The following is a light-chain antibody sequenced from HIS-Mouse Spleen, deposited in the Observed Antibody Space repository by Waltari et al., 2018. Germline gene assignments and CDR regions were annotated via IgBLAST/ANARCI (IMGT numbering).Light chain of an antibody. CDR1: SSDVGRYNL. Sequence: QSALTQPASVSGSPGQSIPIPCTGTSSDVGRYNLVSWYQQHPGKAPKLLIYEGSKRPSGVSNRFSGSKSGNTASLTISGLQAEDEADYYCCSYAGSSTLVFGGGTKLTVL. CDR3: CSYAGSSTLV. CDR2: EGS. V-gene: IGLV2-23*01. J-gene: IGLJ2*01.